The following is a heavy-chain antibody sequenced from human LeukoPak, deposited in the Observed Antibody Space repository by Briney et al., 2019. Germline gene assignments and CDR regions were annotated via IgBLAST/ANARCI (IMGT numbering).Heavy chain of an antibody. D-gene: IGHD3-9*01. V-gene: IGHV3-48*03. CDR3: ARETTDYDILTGSLGFWFDP. J-gene: IGHJ5*02. Sequence: PGGSLRLSCAASGFTFSSYEMNWVRQAPGKGLEWVSYISSSGSTIYYADSVKGRFTISRDNAKNSLYLQMNSLRAEDTAVYYCARETTDYDILTGSLGFWFDPWGQGTLVTVSS. CDR2: ISSSGSTI. CDR1: GFTFSSYE.